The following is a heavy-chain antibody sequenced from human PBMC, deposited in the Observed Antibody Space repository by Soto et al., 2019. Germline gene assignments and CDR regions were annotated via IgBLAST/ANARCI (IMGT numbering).Heavy chain of an antibody. D-gene: IGHD3-9*01. CDR2: IGSTSSDI. Sequence: PGGSLRLSCTASGFTFSFYTMNWVRQAPGKGLEWVSSIGSTSSDIYDADSVKGRFTVSRDNAKNSLYLQMSSLRAEDTARYYCAKEGAVLTFENWGQGTMVTVSS. CDR1: GFTFSFYT. J-gene: IGHJ1*01. V-gene: IGHV3-21*04. CDR3: AKEGAVLTFEN.